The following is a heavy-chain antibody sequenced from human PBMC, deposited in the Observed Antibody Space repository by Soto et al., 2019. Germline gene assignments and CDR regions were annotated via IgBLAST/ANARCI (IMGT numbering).Heavy chain of an antibody. CDR1: GFTFSSYA. V-gene: IGHV3-23*01. CDR3: AKTRGWQLVPLYYFDY. J-gene: IGHJ4*02. Sequence: AGGSLRLSCAASGFTFSSYAMSWVRQAPGKGLEWVSAISGSGGSTYYADSVKGRFTISRDNSKNTLYLQMNSLRAEDTAVYYCAKTRGWQLVPLYYFDYWGQGTLVTVSS. CDR2: ISGSGGST. D-gene: IGHD6-6*01.